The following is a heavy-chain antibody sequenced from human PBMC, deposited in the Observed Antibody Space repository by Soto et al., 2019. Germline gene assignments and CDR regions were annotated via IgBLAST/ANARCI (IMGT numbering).Heavy chain of an antibody. D-gene: IGHD3-16*02. Sequence: QVQLAESGGGLVKPGGSLRLSCAASGFTFDNYYMSWIRQAPGKGLEWISYISSNDGTTYYADSLKGRFTISRDNAKNSLYLQMNSLRAADTAGYYCAREINSSSYPRVIVSWGQGALVTVSS. V-gene: IGHV3-11*01. J-gene: IGHJ5*02. CDR1: GFTFDNYY. CDR2: ISSNDGTT. CDR3: AREINSSSYPRVIVS.